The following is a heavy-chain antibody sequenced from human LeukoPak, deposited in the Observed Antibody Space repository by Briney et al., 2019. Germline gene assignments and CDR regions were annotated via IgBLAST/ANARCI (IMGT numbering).Heavy chain of an antibody. CDR1: VYTFTGYY. CDR2: LNPSSGGT. J-gene: IGHJ6*02. CDR3: ARGAAAGAGKYYGMDA. V-gene: IGHV1-2*06. D-gene: IGHD6-13*01. Sequence: ASVKVSCKVSVYTFTGYYIHWVRQPPGQGLAWMGLLNPSSGGTNYTQKFQGRVTMTRDTSISTAYMELSRLRSDDTAVYYCARGAAAGAGKYYGMDAWGQGTTVAVSS.